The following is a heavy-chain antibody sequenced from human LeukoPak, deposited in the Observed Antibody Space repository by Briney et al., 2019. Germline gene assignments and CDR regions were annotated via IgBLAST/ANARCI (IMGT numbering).Heavy chain of an antibody. CDR2: IIDSGGST. D-gene: IGHD3-16*01. CDR1: GFTFSGYD. Sequence: GGSLRLSCAASGFTFSGYDMSWVRQAPGKGLEWVSGIIDSGGSTYYADSVKGRFTISRDNSKNTLYLQMNSLRAEDTAVYYCAKKSVVWGYFDYWGRGTLVTVSS. J-gene: IGHJ4*02. V-gene: IGHV3-23*01. CDR3: AKKSVVWGYFDY.